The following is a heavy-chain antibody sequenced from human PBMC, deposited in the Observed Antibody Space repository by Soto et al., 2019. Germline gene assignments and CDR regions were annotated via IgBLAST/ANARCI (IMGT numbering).Heavy chain of an antibody. CDR1: GGSISSGGYY. Sequence: TSETLSLTCTVSGGSISSGGYYWSWIRQHPGKGLEWIGYIYYSGSTYYNPSLKSRVTISVDTSKNQFSLKLSSVTAADTAVYYCARLTTVTTNWFDPWGQGTLVTVSS. V-gene: IGHV4-31*03. D-gene: IGHD4-17*01. CDR3: ARLTTVTTNWFDP. J-gene: IGHJ5*02. CDR2: IYYSGST.